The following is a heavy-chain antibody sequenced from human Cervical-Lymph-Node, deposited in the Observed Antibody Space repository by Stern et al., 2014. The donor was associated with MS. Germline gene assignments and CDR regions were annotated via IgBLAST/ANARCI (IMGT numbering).Heavy chain of an antibody. CDR3: TALRKY. J-gene: IGHJ4*02. Sequence: EVQLVESGGGLVKPGGTLRLSCAASGFTFTYTSLSWVRLPPAPGLEWGGRVKSRKDGGAADYAAFVKDRVTISRDDSRSTLYLQINGLEIEDTAMYYCTALRKYWGQGTLLIVSS. CDR1: GFTFTYTS. V-gene: IGHV3-15*01. CDR2: VKSRKDGGAA. D-gene: IGHD6-6*01.